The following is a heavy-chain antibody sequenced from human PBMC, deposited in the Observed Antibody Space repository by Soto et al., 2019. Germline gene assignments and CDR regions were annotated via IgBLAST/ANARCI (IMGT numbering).Heavy chain of an antibody. CDR3: VRQGIGPLHGLVDV. D-gene: IGHD3-10*01. CDR1: SDPPSTHN. J-gene: IGHJ6*02. Sequence: QVQLQESGPGMVKPSETLSLTCTVSSDPPSTHNWGWIRQTPGKGLEWIGYIYETGSTSYNPSLNSRVTISLDRSTKQLSLKLSSATAADTAMYHCVRQGIGPLHGLVDVWGRGTTVTVSS. V-gene: IGHV4-59*08. CDR2: IYETGST.